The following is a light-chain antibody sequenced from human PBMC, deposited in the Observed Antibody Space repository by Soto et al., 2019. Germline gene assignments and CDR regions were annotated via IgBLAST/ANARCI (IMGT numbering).Light chain of an antibody. J-gene: IGLJ1*01. V-gene: IGLV3-21*02. Sequence: SYELTQPPSVSVAPGQTAKIICVGNNIGSKSVQWYQQKPGQAPVLVVYDDSDRPSGIPERFSGSKSWNTATLTISRVEAGDEADYYCQVWDTSSDHYVFGTGTKVTVL. CDR3: QVWDTSSDHYV. CDR2: DDS. CDR1: NIGSKS.